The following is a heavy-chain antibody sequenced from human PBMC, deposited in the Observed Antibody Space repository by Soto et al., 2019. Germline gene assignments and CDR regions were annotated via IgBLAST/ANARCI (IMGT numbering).Heavy chain of an antibody. Sequence: KASETLSLTCTVSGGSISSSSYYWGWIRQPPGKGLEWIGSIYYSGSTYYNPSLKSRVTISVDTSKNQFSLKLSSVTAAGTAVYYCARKTDPYSNQAPLYYYYGMDVWGQGTTVTVSS. CDR1: GGSISSSSYY. CDR3: ARKTDPYSNQAPLYYYYGMDV. D-gene: IGHD4-4*01. J-gene: IGHJ6*02. V-gene: IGHV4-39*01. CDR2: IYYSGST.